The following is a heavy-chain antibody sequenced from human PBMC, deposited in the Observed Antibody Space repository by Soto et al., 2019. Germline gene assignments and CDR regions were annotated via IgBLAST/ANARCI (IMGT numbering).Heavy chain of an antibody. D-gene: IGHD7-27*01. CDR3: AGGPPSWGFAF. V-gene: IGHV1-8*01. Sequence: QVQLVQSGAEVKKPGASVKVSCKGSGYTFTSNDINWVRQATGQGFEWMGWMSPKSGDTGYSQKYQGRVHRTRDTARSTAYMELSSLRSEDTAVYYCAGGPPSWGFAFWGQGTLVTVSS. CDR1: GYTFTSND. CDR2: MSPKSGDT. J-gene: IGHJ4*02.